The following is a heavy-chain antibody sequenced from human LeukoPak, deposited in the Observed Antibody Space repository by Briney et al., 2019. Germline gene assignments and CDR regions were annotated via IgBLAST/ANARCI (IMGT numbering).Heavy chain of an antibody. D-gene: IGHD3-3*01. CDR3: AKDENRRFLEWLSPLGFDP. V-gene: IGHV3-23*01. J-gene: IGHJ5*02. Sequence: GGSLRLSCAASGFTFSSYAMSWVCQAPGKGLEWVSAISGSGGSTYYADSVKGRFTISRDNSKNTLYLQMNSLRAEDTAVYYCAKDENRRFLEWLSPLGFDPWGQGTLVTVSS. CDR2: ISGSGGST. CDR1: GFTFSSYA.